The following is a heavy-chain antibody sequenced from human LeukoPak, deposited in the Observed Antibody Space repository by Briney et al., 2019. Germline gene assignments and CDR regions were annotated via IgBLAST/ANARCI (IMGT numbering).Heavy chain of an antibody. CDR3: AKDGLYYDGSAHVYYFDY. D-gene: IGHD3-22*01. V-gene: IGHV3-23*01. J-gene: IGHJ4*02. CDR1: RLSLSGYA. CDR2: ITGSGDYT. Sequence: GGSLRLSCAVYRLSLSGYAMTWVRQAPGRGLEWVFSITGSGDYTYYIDSVKGQFTISRDNSKNILYLQMNSLRGEDTALYYCAKDGLYYDGSAHVYYFDYWGQGTLVAVSS.